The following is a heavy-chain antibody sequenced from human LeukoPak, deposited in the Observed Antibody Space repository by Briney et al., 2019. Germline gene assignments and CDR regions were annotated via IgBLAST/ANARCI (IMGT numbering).Heavy chain of an antibody. D-gene: IGHD1-26*01. CDR1: GYSFTTHW. CDR2: IAPGDSDT. CDR3: ARHRSASFTKDFDH. V-gene: IGHV5-51*01. J-gene: IGHJ4*02. Sequence: GESLKISCKGSGYSFTTHWIAWVRQMPGKGLEWMGIIAPGDSDTRYSPSFQGQVTISADKSISTAYLQWSGLKASDTAMYYCARHRSASFTKDFDHWGRGTLVTVSS.